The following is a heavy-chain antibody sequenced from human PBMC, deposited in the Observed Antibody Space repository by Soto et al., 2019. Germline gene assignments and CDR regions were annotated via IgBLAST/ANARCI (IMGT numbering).Heavy chain of an antibody. Sequence: PGESLMISCKVSGYSFTSYWIGWVRQMPGKGLECMGIIYPGDSDTRYSPSFQGQVTISADKSISTAYLQWGSLKASDTAMYYCARLVHPAEKYGMDVWGQGTTVTVSS. CDR3: ARLVHPAEKYGMDV. CDR2: IYPGDSDT. D-gene: IGHD6-6*01. J-gene: IGHJ6*02. V-gene: IGHV5-51*01. CDR1: GYSFTSYW.